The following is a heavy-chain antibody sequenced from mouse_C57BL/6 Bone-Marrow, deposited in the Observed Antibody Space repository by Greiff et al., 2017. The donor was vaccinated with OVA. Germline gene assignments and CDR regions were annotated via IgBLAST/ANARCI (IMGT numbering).Heavy chain of an antibody. CDR1: GYTFTSYW. CDR3: ARWEYYDGSRYFDV. D-gene: IGHD1-1*01. Sequence: QVQLQQPGAELVRPGTSVKLSCKASGYTFTSYWMHWVKQRPGQGLEWIGVIDPSDSYTNYNQKFKGKATLTVDTSSSTAYMQLSSLTSEDSAVYYCARWEYYDGSRYFDVWGTGTTVTVSS. V-gene: IGHV1-59*01. CDR2: IDPSDSYT. J-gene: IGHJ1*03.